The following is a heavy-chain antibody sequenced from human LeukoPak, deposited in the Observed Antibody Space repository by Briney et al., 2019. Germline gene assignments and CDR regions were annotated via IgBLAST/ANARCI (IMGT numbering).Heavy chain of an antibody. J-gene: IGHJ6*03. CDR2: IINDGGRT. CDR1: RFSFGTFW. D-gene: IGHD3-10*01. CDR3: ARGGIIVLRGVPDYNYYYMDV. Sequence: GGSLRLSCAASRFSFGTFWMYWVRQVPGKGLVWVSHIINDGGRTRYADSVKGRFTISRDNAKNTLYLEMNSLRAEDTAVYYCARGGIIVLRGVPDYNYYYMDVWGKGTTVTVSS. V-gene: IGHV3-74*01.